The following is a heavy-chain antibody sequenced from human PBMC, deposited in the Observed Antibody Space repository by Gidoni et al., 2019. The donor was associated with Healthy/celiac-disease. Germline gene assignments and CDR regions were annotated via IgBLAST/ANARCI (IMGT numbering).Heavy chain of an antibody. V-gene: IGHV4-34*01. Sequence: QVQLQQWGAGLLKPSETLSLTCAVYGGSFSGSYWSWIRQPPGKGLEWIGEINHSGSTNYNPSLKSRVTISVDTSKNQFSLKLSSVTAADTAVYYCARAHDYGDYYYYYYMDVWGKGTTVTVSS. J-gene: IGHJ6*03. CDR3: ARAHDYGDYYYYYYMDV. CDR2: INHSGST. D-gene: IGHD4-17*01. CDR1: GGSFSGSY.